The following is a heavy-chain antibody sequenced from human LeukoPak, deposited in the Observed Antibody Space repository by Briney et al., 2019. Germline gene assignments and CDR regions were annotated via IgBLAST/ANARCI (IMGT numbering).Heavy chain of an antibody. D-gene: IGHD2-15*01. CDR1: GGTFSSYA. V-gene: IGHV1-69*05. CDR3: ARDIVVVVAATGYYYYGMDV. J-gene: IGHJ6*02. Sequence: SVKVSCTASGGTFSSYAISWVRQAPGQGLEWMGGIIPIFGTANYAQKFQGRVTMTRDTSTSTVYMQLSSLRSEDTAVYYCARDIVVVVAATGYYYYGMDVWGQGTTVTVSS. CDR2: IIPIFGTA.